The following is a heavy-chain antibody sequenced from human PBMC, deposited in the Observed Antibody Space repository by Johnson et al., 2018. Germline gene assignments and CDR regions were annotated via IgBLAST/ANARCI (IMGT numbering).Heavy chain of an antibody. CDR2: INHSGST. CDR1: GGSFSGYY. D-gene: IGHD3-22*01. J-gene: IGHJ3*02. Sequence: QVQLQQWGAGLLKPSETLSLTCAVYGGSFSGYYWSWIRQPPGTGLEWIGEINHSGSTNYNPSLKSRFPISVDTSKNQFSLKLSSVTAPDTAVYSCARGKYDSSGYYSGAFDIWGQGTMVTVSS. CDR3: ARGKYDSSGYYSGAFDI. V-gene: IGHV4-34*01.